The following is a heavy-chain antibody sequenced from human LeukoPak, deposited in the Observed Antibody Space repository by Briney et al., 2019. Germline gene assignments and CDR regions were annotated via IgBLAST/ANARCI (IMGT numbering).Heavy chain of an antibody. V-gene: IGHV3-21*04. CDR3: AKDGIVVVAPDY. Sequence: GGTLRLSCAASGFTFSSYSMNWVRQAPGKGREWVSSISSSSSYIYYADSAKGRFPISRDNAKNTLYLQMNCLRAEDTAVYCCAKDGIVVVAPDYWGQGTLVTVSS. D-gene: IGHD2-15*01. CDR1: GFTFSSYS. J-gene: IGHJ4*02. CDR2: ISSSSSYI.